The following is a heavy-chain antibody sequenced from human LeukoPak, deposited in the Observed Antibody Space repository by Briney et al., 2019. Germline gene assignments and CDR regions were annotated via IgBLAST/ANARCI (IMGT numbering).Heavy chain of an antibody. CDR1: GGSLSSFH. D-gene: IGHD6-13*01. CDR3: ARVYGSSWRKFSSEYFQH. J-gene: IGHJ1*01. Sequence: SETLSLTCAVSGGSLSSFHWSWIRQPPGKGLEWIGEINHSGSTNYNPSLKSRVTISVDTSKNQFSLKLSSVTAADTAVYYCARVYGSSWRKFSSEYFQHWGQGTLVTVSS. V-gene: IGHV4-34*01. CDR2: INHSGST.